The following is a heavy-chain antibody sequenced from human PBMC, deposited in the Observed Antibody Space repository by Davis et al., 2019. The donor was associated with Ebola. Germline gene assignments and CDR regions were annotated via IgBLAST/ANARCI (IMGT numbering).Heavy chain of an antibody. CDR3: ARPGVRTIFGVVTPDAFDI. D-gene: IGHD3-3*01. Sequence: GGSLRLSCAASGFTFSNYGMHWVRQAPGKGLEYVSAITSNGDITFYASSVKGRFTISRDNSKNTVYLQMRSLTTEDTAVYYCARPGVRTIFGVVTPDAFDIWGQGTMVTVSS. CDR2: ITSNGDIT. J-gene: IGHJ3*02. V-gene: IGHV3-64*01. CDR1: GFTFSNYG.